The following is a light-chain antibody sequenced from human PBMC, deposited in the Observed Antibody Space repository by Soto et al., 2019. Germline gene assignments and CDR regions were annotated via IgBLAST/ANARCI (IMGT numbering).Light chain of an antibody. Sequence: EIVMTQSPATLSVSPGERATLSCRASQSVNSNLGWYQQKPGQAPRLLIYGASTRATGISARFSGSGSGTEFTLTISSLQSEDSAVYYCQQYNNWPPFTFGQGTRLEI. CDR2: GAS. CDR3: QQYNNWPPFT. CDR1: QSVNSN. J-gene: IGKJ5*01. V-gene: IGKV3-15*01.